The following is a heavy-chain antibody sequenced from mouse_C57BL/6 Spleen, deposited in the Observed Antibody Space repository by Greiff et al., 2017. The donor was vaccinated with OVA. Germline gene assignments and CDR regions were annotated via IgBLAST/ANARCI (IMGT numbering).Heavy chain of an antibody. CDR2: ISSGGDYI. CDR1: GFTFSSYA. Sequence: EVKLQESGEGLVKPGGSLKLSCAASGFTFSSYAMSWVRQTPEKRLEWVAYISSGGDYIYYADTVKGRFTISRDNARNTLYLQMSSLKSEDTAMYYCTRDHGSSSYYAMDYWGQGTSVTVSS. D-gene: IGHD1-1*01. V-gene: IGHV5-9-1*02. J-gene: IGHJ4*01. CDR3: TRDHGSSSYYAMDY.